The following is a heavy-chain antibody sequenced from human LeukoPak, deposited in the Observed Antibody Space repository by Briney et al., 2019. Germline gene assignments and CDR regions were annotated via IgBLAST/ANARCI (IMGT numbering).Heavy chain of an antibody. CDR1: GFTFSTYA. J-gene: IGHJ6*02. CDR2: ISNDGGDK. V-gene: IGHV3-30-3*01. D-gene: IGHD3-9*01. Sequence: PGRSLRLSCAASGFTFSTYAMHWVRQAPGQGLEWVAVISNDGGDKYYADSVRGRSTISRDNSKNTLSLQMNSLRTEDTALYYCARDSAITIFFSPLMDVWGQGTTVTVSS. CDR3: ARDSAITIFFSPLMDV.